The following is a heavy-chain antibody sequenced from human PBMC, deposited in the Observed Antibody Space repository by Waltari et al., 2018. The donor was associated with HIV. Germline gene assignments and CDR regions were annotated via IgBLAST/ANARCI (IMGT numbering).Heavy chain of an antibody. CDR1: GYTFSNYY. V-gene: IGHV1-46*01. CDR3: ARHRSPSYSVMVVVKGSYDY. J-gene: IGHJ4*02. D-gene: IGHD2-15*01. CDR2: INPGGGSA. Sequence: QVQLVQSGAEVKKPGASVKVYCKASGYTFSNYYIHWMRQAPGQGLEWMGIINPGGGSASYAEKFEGRVTMTRDTSANTLYMELRSLTSEDTAVYYCARHRSPSYSVMVVVKGSYDYWGQGTLVTVSS.